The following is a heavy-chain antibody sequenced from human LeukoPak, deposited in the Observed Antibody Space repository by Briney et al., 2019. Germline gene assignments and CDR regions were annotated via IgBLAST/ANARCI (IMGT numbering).Heavy chain of an antibody. CDR3: ASPNDSSGYYLYYFDY. J-gene: IGHJ4*02. D-gene: IGHD3-22*01. Sequence: PGRSLRLSCAASGFTFSSYGMHWVRQAPGKGLEWVAVISYDGSNKYYADSVKGRFTISRDNSKNTLYLQMNSLRAEDTAVYYCASPNDSSGYYLYYFDYWGQGTLVTVSS. CDR1: GFTFSSYG. V-gene: IGHV3-30*19. CDR2: ISYDGSNK.